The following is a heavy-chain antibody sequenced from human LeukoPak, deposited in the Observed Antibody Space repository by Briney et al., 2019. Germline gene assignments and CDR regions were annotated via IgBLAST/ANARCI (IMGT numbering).Heavy chain of an antibody. D-gene: IGHD6-13*01. CDR3: AKDRGSSWSRGAFDI. J-gene: IGHJ3*02. V-gene: IGHV3-33*06. CDR1: GFTFSSYG. CDR2: IWYDGSNK. Sequence: PGRSLRLSCAASGFTFSSYGMHWVRQAPGKGLEWVAVIWYDGSNKYYADSVKGRFTISRDNSKNTLYLQMNSLRAEDTAVYYCAKDRGSSWSRGAFDIWGQGTMVTVSS.